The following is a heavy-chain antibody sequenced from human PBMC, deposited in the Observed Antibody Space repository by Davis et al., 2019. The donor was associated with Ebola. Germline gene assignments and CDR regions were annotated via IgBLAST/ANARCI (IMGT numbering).Heavy chain of an antibody. CDR2: ISYGGNSK. CDR3: AKADSPNGWFLGS. D-gene: IGHD6-19*01. Sequence: PGGSLRLSCAASGFTFSSYAMHWVRQAPGKGLEWVAVISYGGNSKYYADSVKDRFSISRDNSRNTVYLQMNSLRPEDTAVYFCAKADSPNGWFLGSWGQGTLVTVSS. CDR1: GFTFSSYA. V-gene: IGHV3-30*04. J-gene: IGHJ5*02.